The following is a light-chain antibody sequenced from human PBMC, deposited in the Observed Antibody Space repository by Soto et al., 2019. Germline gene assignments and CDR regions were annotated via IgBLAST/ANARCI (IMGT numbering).Light chain of an antibody. CDR3: SSYTSSSTPVV. CDR1: SSDVGGYNY. V-gene: IGLV2-14*01. CDR2: EVS. Sequence: QSVLTQPASVSGSPGQSITISCTGTSSDVGGYNYVSWYQQHPGKAPKLIIYEVSNRPSGVSNRFSGSKSGNTASLTISGLQAEDDADYYCSSYTSSSTPVVFGGVTKLTVL. J-gene: IGLJ2*01.